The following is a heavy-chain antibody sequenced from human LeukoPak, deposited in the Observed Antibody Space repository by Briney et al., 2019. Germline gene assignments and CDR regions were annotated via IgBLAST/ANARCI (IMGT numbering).Heavy chain of an antibody. V-gene: IGHV4-34*01. Sequence: KPSETLSLTCAVYGVSFSGYYWTWIRQPPGKGLEWIGEINHSGSTNYNPSLKSRVTISVDTSKNQFSLKLSSVTAADTAVYYCASSPLEWLPIPDYWGQGTLVTVSS. CDR2: INHSGST. J-gene: IGHJ4*02. CDR1: GVSFSGYY. CDR3: ASSPLEWLPIPDY. D-gene: IGHD3-3*01.